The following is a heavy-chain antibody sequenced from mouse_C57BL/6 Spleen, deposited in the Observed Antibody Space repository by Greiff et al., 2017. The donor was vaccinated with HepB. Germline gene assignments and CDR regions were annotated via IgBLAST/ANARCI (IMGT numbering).Heavy chain of an antibody. Sequence: EVQLVESGGGLVQPGGSLSLSCAASGFTFTDYYMSWVRQPPGKALEWLGFIRNKANGYTTEYSASVKGRFTISRDNSQSILYLQMNALRAEDSATYYCARFHYGNYEDYFDYWGQGTTLTVSS. CDR3: ARFHYGNYEDYFDY. CDR1: GFTFTDYY. CDR2: IRNKANGYTT. V-gene: IGHV7-3*01. J-gene: IGHJ2*01. D-gene: IGHD2-1*01.